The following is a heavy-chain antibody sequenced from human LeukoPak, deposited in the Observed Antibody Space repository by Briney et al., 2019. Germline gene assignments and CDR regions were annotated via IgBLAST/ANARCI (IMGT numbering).Heavy chain of an antibody. V-gene: IGHV4-59*01. J-gene: IGHJ4*02. CDR3: ARSRVTMVRGSPNWNFDY. CDR1: GGSISSYY. Sequence: SETLSLTCTVSGGSISSYYWSWIRQPPGKGLEWIRYISYSGSTNYNPSLKSRVTISVDTSKNQFSLKLSSVTAADTAVYYCARSRVTMVRGSPNWNFDYWGQGILVTVSS. CDR2: ISYSGST. D-gene: IGHD3-10*01.